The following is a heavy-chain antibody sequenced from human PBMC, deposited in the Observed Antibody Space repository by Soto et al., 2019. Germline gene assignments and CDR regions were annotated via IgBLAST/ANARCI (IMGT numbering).Heavy chain of an antibody. D-gene: IGHD2-2*01. V-gene: IGHV3-23*01. J-gene: IGHJ6*03. CDR1: GFTFSSYA. CDR3: AKDKFHSERVPAEYYYYYMDV. CDR2: ISGSGGST. Sequence: EVQLLESGGGLVQPGGSLRLSCAASGFTFSSYAMSWVRQAPGKGLEWVSAISGSGGSTYYADSVKGRFTISRDNSKNTLYLQMNSLRAEDTAVYYCAKDKFHSERVPAEYYYYYMDVWGKGTTVTVSS.